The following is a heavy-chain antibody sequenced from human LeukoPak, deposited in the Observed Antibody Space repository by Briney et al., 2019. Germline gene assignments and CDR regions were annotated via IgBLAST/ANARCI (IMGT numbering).Heavy chain of an antibody. V-gene: IGHV3-64*01. Sequence: RAGGSLRLSCAASGFTFSSYAMHWVRQAPGKGLECVSAISSNGGSTYYANSVKGRFTISRDNSKNTLYLQVGSLRAEDMAVYYCARGFPSPDKRPCWGQGTLVTVSS. D-gene: IGHD3-10*01. CDR3: ARGFPSPDKRPC. CDR1: GFTFSSYA. J-gene: IGHJ4*02. CDR2: ISSNGGST.